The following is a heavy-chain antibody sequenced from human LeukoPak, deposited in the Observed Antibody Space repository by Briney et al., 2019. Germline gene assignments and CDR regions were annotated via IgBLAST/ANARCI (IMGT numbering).Heavy chain of an antibody. CDR1: GFTFSSYA. CDR3: ASEYDFWSGYQDPGFDLDYYYGMDV. CDR2: ISGSGGST. J-gene: IGHJ6*02. Sequence: PGGSLRLSCAASGFTFSSYAMSWVRQAPGKGLEWVSAISGSGGSTYYADSVKGRFTISRDNAKNTLYLQMNSLRAEDTAVYYCASEYDFWSGYQDPGFDLDYYYGMDVWGQGTTVTVSS. V-gene: IGHV3-23*01. D-gene: IGHD3-3*01.